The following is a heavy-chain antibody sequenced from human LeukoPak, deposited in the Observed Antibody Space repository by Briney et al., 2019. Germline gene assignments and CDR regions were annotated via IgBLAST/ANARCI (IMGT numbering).Heavy chain of an antibody. CDR1: GGSISSYY. Sequence: SETLSLTCTVSGGSISSYYWSWIRQPAGKGLEWIGRIYTSGSTNYSPSLKSRVTMSVDTSKNQFSLKLSSVTAADTAVYYCARVRGIAAAGYYYYGMDVWGQGTTVTVSS. CDR2: IYTSGST. CDR3: ARVRGIAAAGYYYYGMDV. D-gene: IGHD6-13*01. V-gene: IGHV4-4*07. J-gene: IGHJ6*02.